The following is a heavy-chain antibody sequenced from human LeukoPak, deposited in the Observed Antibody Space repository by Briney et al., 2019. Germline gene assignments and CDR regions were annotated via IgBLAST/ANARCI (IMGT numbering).Heavy chain of an antibody. D-gene: IGHD1-26*01. CDR1: GFTFSSYW. V-gene: IGHV3-74*01. Sequence: GGSLRLSCAASGFTFSSYWMHWVRQDPGKGLVWVSRINSDGSSTSYADSVKGRFTISRDNAKNTLYLQMNSLRAEDTAVYYCARVRSGSSAGNYGMDVWGQGTTVTVSS. CDR3: ARVRSGSSAGNYGMDV. J-gene: IGHJ6*02. CDR2: INSDGSST.